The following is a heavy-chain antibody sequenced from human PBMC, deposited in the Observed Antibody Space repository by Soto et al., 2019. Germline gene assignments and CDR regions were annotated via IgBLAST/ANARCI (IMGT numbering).Heavy chain of an antibody. CDR3: ARSYYDSTGFAVDP. V-gene: IGHV4-59*02. CDR2: MYFGGSF. CDR1: GASVSNGY. Sequence: QMQLQASGPGLVKPSETLSLTCNVSGASVSNGYWSWIRQPPGKGLEWIGFMYFGGSFNYNPSLTSRATISVETSTTQFSMKLTSVTASDPAVYYCARSYYDSTGFAVDPWGQGTLVTVSS. J-gene: IGHJ5*02. D-gene: IGHD3-22*01.